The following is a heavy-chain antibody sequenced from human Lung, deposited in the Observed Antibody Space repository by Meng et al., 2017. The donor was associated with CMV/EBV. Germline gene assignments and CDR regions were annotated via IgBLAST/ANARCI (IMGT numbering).Heavy chain of an antibody. CDR3: ARGGGGGDLLYYYYGMDV. D-gene: IGHD2-21*02. J-gene: IGHJ6*02. CDR2: IYSSGIT. V-gene: IGHV3-53*01. CDR1: AFTVSSNY. Sequence: GESLKISCAASAFTVSSNYMSWVRQAPGKGLEWVSVIYSSGITYYAGSVKGRFTISRDNSKNTLYLQMNSLRAEDTAVYYCARGGGGGDLLYYYYGMDVWGQGXTVTASS.